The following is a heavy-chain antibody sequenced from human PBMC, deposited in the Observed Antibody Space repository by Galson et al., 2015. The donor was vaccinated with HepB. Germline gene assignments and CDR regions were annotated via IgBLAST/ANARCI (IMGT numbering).Heavy chain of an antibody. CDR1: GGSISSGGYY. Sequence: TLSLTCTVSGGSISSGGYYWSWIRQHPGKGLEWIGYIYYSGSTYYNPSLKSRVTISVDTSKNQFSLKLSSVTAADTAVYYCARVGPLWEQQLAEHFDYWGQGTLVTVSS. V-gene: IGHV4-31*03. CDR2: IYYSGST. D-gene: IGHD6-13*01. CDR3: ARVGPLWEQQLAEHFDY. J-gene: IGHJ4*02.